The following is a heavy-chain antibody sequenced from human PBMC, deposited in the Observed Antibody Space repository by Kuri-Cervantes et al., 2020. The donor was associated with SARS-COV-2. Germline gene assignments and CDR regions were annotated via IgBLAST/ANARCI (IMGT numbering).Heavy chain of an antibody. D-gene: IGHD3-3*01. CDR2: ISSSSSYT. V-gene: IGHV3-11*06. CDR1: GFTFSDYY. CDR3: ARGCPWGLWSGYYKTRRFDY. Sequence: GESLKISCAASGFTFSDYYMSWIRQAPGKGLEWVSYISSSSSYTNYADSVKGRFTISRDNAKNSLYLQMNSLRAEDTAVYYCARGCPWGLWSGYYKTRRFDYWGQGTLVTVSS. J-gene: IGHJ4*02.